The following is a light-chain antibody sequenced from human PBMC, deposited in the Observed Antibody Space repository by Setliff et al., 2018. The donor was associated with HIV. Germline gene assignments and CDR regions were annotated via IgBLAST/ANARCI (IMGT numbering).Light chain of an antibody. Sequence: QSALTQPASVSGSPGQSITISCTGTSSDVGSYNLVSWYQQRPGKAPKLMIYEVSKRPSGVSNRFSGSKSGNTASLTISGLQAEDEADYSCSSYTSSSTYVFGTGTKVTV. CDR2: EVS. CDR3: SSYTSSSTYV. CDR1: SSDVGSYNL. J-gene: IGLJ1*01. V-gene: IGLV2-14*02.